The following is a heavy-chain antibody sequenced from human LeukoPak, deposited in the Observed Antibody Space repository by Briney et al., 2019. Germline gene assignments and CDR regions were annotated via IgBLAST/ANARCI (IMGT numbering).Heavy chain of an antibody. Sequence: GGSLRLSCGATGFTFGSYSMNWVRQAPGRGLEWVSSISSSSRYIYNADSVKGRFTISRDNAKNSVYLQMNSLRADDTAVYYCARDRGDMTNVWAYWGQGTPVTVSS. J-gene: IGHJ4*02. V-gene: IGHV3-21*01. CDR3: ARDRGDMTNVWAY. CDR2: ISSSSRYI. D-gene: IGHD2-21*02. CDR1: GFTFGSYS.